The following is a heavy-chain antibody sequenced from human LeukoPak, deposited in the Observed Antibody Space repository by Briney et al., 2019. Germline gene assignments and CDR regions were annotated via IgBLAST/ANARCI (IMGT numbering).Heavy chain of an antibody. Sequence: GGSLRLSCAASGFTFSSYGMHWVRQAPGKGLEWVAVISYDGSNKYYADPVKGRFTISRDNSKNTLYLQMNSLRAEDTAVYYCAKAAGVPSDCSSTSCYLRYYYYYMDVWGKGTTVTVSS. V-gene: IGHV3-30*18. CDR3: AKAAGVPSDCSSTSCYLRYYYYYMDV. J-gene: IGHJ6*03. D-gene: IGHD2-2*01. CDR1: GFTFSSYG. CDR2: ISYDGSNK.